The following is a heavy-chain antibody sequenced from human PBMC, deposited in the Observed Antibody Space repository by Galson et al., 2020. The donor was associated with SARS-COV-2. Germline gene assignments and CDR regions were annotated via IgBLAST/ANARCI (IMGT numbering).Heavy chain of an antibody. CDR3: ARETEDHTSSWYDY. CDR1: GFTFSSYA. J-gene: IGHJ4*02. Sequence: GESLKIPCAASGFTFSSYAMHWVRQAPGKGLEWVAIISYDGTTRYNSDSVKRRFTISRDISNNTLYLQMNSLRPDDTAVYYCARETEDHTSSWYDYWGQGTLVTVSS. D-gene: IGHD6-13*01. V-gene: IGHV3-30*04. CDR2: ISYDGTTR.